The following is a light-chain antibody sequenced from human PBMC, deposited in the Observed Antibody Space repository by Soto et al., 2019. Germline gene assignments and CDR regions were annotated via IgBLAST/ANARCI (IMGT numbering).Light chain of an antibody. Sequence: QSALTQPASVSGSPGQSITISCTGTSRDVGSYNLVSWYQQHPGKAPKLIIYTDTERPSGISNRFSASKSGNTASLTISGLQAEDEADYYCCSYAGTRGVVFGGGTKVTVL. CDR1: SRDVGSYNL. CDR2: TDT. CDR3: CSYAGTRGVV. V-gene: IGLV2-23*01. J-gene: IGLJ2*01.